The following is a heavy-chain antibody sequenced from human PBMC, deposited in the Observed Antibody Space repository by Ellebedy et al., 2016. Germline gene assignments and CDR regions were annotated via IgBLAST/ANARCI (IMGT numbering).Heavy chain of an antibody. D-gene: IGHD3-9*01. Sequence: GESLKISXAASGFTFSNAWMSWVRQAPGKGLEWVGRIKSKTDGGTTDYAAPVKGRFTISRDDSKNTLYLQMNSLKTEDTAVYYCTTDFNDILTGYYYWYFDLWGRGTLVTVSS. CDR3: TTDFNDILTGYYYWYFDL. J-gene: IGHJ2*01. CDR2: IKSKTDGGTT. CDR1: GFTFSNAW. V-gene: IGHV3-15*01.